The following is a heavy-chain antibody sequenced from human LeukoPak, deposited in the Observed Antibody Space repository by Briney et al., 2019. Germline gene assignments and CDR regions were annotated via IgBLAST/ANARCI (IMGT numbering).Heavy chain of an antibody. J-gene: IGHJ3*02. CDR3: ARNLWFGESSYAFDM. V-gene: IGHV1-2*02. CDR1: GYTFTGYY. CDR2: MNPNSGGT. D-gene: IGHD3-10*01. Sequence: ASVKVSCKSSGYTFTGYYIHWVRQAPGQGLEWMGWMNPNSGGTNYAQKFQGRVTMTRDTSISTAYMDMSSLRSDDTAVYYCARNLWFGESSYAFDMWGQGTMVTVSS.